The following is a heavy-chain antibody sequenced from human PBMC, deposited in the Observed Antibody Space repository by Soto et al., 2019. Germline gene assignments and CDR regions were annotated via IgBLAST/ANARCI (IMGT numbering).Heavy chain of an antibody. D-gene: IGHD6-13*01. Sequence: PAGSLRLSCAASGFTFSSYDMQWVRQATGKGLEWVSAIGTAGDTYYPGSVKGRFTISRENAKNSLYLQMNSLRAEDTAVYYCARPTGYSSSWGKNYYYYGMDVWGQGTTVTVSS. V-gene: IGHV3-13*04. CDR3: ARPTGYSSSWGKNYYYYGMDV. J-gene: IGHJ6*02. CDR1: GFTFSSYD. CDR2: IGTAGDT.